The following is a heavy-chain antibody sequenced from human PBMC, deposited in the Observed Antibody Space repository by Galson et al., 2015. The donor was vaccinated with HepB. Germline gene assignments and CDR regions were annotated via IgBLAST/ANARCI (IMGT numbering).Heavy chain of an antibody. CDR2: IIPILGIA. V-gene: IGHV1-69*04. J-gene: IGHJ6*02. CDR3: ARGGADSSYYGMDV. Sequence: SVKVSCKASGGTFSSYAISWVRQAPGQGLEWMGRIIPILGIANYAQKFQGRVTITADKSTSTAYMELSSLRSEDTAVYYCARGGADSSYYGMDVWGQGTTVTVSS. CDR1: GGTFSSYA. D-gene: IGHD3-22*01.